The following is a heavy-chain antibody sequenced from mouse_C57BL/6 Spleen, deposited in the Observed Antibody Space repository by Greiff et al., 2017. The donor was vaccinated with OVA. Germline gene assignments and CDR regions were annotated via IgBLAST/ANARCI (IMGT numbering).Heavy chain of an antibody. D-gene: IGHD1-1*01. V-gene: IGHV1-59*01. Sequence: QVQLQQPGAELVRPGTSVKLSCKASGYTFTSYWLHWVKQRPGQGLEWIGVIDPSDSYTNYNQKFKGKATLTVDTSSSTAYMQLSSLTSEDSAVYDCAREDYYGSSFFAYWGQGTLVTVSA. CDR1: GYTFTSYW. CDR2: IDPSDSYT. CDR3: AREDYYGSSFFAY. J-gene: IGHJ3*01.